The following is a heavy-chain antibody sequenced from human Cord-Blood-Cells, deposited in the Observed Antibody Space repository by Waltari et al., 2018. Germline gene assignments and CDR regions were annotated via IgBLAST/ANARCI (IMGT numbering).Heavy chain of an antibody. V-gene: IGHV4-34*01. CDR3: ARMVSVRGVIFDY. CDR1: GGSFSGYS. Sequence: QVQLQQWGAGLLKPSETLSLTCAVYGGSFSGYSWRWIRQPPGKGLEWIGEIKHSGSTNYNPSLKSRVTISVDTSKNQFSLKLSSVTAADTAVYYCARMVSVRGVIFDYWGQGTLVTVSS. CDR2: IKHSGST. D-gene: IGHD3-10*01. J-gene: IGHJ4*02.